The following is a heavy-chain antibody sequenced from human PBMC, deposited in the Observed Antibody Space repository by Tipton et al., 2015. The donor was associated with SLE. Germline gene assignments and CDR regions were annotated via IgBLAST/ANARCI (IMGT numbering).Heavy chain of an antibody. Sequence: SLRLSCAASGFTFDDYAMHWVRQVPGKGLEWVAGISWNSGSIGYADSVKGRFTISRDNAKNSLYLQMNSLRAEDTALYYCAKDSLQQWLVMWGQGTLVTVSS. V-gene: IGHV3-9*01. CDR1: GFTFDDYA. CDR3: AKDSLQQWLVM. D-gene: IGHD6-19*01. CDR2: ISWNSGSI. J-gene: IGHJ4*02.